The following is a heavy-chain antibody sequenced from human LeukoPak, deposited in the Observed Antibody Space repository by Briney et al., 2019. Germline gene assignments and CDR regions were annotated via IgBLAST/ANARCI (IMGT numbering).Heavy chain of an antibody. V-gene: IGHV1-69*13. CDR2: IIPIFGTA. D-gene: IGHD3-22*01. J-gene: IGHJ1*01. Sequence: SVKVSCKASGGTFSSYAISWVRQAPGQGLEWMGRIIPIFGTANYAQKFQGRVTITADESTSTAYMELSSLRSEDTAVYYCARDSSSGYYYFGYFQHWGQGTLVTVSS. CDR1: GGTFSSYA. CDR3: ARDSSSGYYYFGYFQH.